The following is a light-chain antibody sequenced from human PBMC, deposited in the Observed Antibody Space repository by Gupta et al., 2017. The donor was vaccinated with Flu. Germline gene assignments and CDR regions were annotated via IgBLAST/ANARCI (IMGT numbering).Light chain of an antibody. CDR3: QQDGSSYT. Sequence: EIVLTQSPGTLSLSPGERATLSCRASQSVSSSYLAWYQQKPGQAPRLLIYGASSRANGIPDRFSGSGSGTDFTLTSSRLEPEDFAVYYCQQDGSSYTFGQGTKLEIK. CDR2: GAS. J-gene: IGKJ2*01. V-gene: IGKV3-20*01. CDR1: QSVSSSY.